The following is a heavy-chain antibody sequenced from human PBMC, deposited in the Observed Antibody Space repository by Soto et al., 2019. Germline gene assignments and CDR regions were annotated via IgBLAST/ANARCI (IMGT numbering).Heavy chain of an antibody. CDR1: GYTVTEVS. V-gene: IGHV1-24*01. Sequence: ASVKVSCKVSGYTVTEVSMHWLRQAPGKGLEWMGGFDPEDGETIYAQKFQGRVTISVDTSKNQFSLKLSSVTAADTAVYYCARSRGVVVVPAAMRGYYFDYWGQGTLVTVSS. J-gene: IGHJ4*02. CDR3: ARSRGVVVVPAAMRGYYFDY. D-gene: IGHD2-2*01. CDR2: FDPEDGET.